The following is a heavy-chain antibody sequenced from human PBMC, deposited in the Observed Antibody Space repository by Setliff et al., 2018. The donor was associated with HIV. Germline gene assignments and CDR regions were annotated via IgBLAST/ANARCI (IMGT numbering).Heavy chain of an antibody. D-gene: IGHD4-17*01. J-gene: IGHJ5*02. CDR1: RLTLSSNY. CDR3: AKLTRLKASFPTDYLDP. V-gene: IGHV3-66*02. Sequence: GSLRLSCSASRLTLSSNYMTWVRQSPGKGLEWVSTIYPGGSTYYADSIKGRFTIPRENAKNTVYLQMHSLRSEDTAVYFCAKLTRLKASFPTDYLDPWGQGILVTVSS. CDR2: IYPGGST.